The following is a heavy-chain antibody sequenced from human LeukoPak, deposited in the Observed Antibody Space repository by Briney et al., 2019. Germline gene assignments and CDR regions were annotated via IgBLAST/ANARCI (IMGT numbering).Heavy chain of an antibody. CDR3: AYSSGWNRFQYSQH. J-gene: IGHJ1*01. Sequence: PSETLSLTCAVYGGSFSGYYWSWIRQPPRKGLEWIGEINHSGSTNYNPSLKSRVTISVDTSKNQFSLKLSSVTAADTAVYYCAYSSGWNRFQYSQHWGRGTLVTVSS. CDR1: GGSFSGYY. V-gene: IGHV4-34*01. D-gene: IGHD6-19*01. CDR2: INHSGST.